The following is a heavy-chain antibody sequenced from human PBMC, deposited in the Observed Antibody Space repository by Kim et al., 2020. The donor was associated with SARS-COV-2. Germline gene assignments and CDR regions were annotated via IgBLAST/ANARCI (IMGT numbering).Heavy chain of an antibody. V-gene: IGHV4-34*01. CDR2: INHSGST. D-gene: IGHD3-9*01. CDR3: SCVLCYDIFTFHPPDYF. Sequence: SETLSLTCAVYGGSFSGYYWSWIRQPPGKGLEWIGEINHSGSTNYNPSLKSRVPISVDTSKNQFSLKLSSVSAADTAVYYCSCVLCYDIFTFHPPDYF. J-gene: IGHJ2*01. CDR1: GGSFSGYY.